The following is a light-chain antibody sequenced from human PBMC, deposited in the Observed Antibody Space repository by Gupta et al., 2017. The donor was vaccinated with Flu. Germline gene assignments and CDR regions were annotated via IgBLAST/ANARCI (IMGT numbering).Light chain of an antibody. CDR1: QNINIRIN. J-gene: IGKJ4*01. V-gene: IGKV1-39*01. CDR2: SAS. CDR3: QQAYTTPIT. Sequence: DIQMTQFPSSLSASVGDRVTMTCRTSQNINIRINLNWYQQKPGQAPKLLINSASSLQSGVPSRFSGSGSGTDFTLTITDRQPEDFATYYCQQAYTTPITFGGGTHVAN.